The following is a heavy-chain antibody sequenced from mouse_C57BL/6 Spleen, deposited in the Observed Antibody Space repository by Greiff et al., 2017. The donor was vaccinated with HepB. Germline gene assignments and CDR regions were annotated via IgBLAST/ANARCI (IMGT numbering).Heavy chain of an antibody. D-gene: IGHD1-1*01. V-gene: IGHV14-1*01. CDR2: IDPEDGDT. CDR3: TGVLHYYGSSPFAY. CDR1: GFNIKDYY. J-gene: IGHJ3*01. Sequence: VHVKQSGAELVRPGASVKLSCTASGFNIKDYYMHWVKQRPEQGLEWIGRIDPEDGDTEYAPKFQGKATMTADTSSNTAYLQLSSLTSEDTAVYYCTGVLHYYGSSPFAYWGQGTLVTVSA.